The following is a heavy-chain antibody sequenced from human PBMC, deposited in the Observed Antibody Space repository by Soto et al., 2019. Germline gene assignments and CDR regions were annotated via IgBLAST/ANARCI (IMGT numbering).Heavy chain of an antibody. V-gene: IGHV4-34*01. CDR3: ARDFFDSSDYTTNWFDP. CDR1: GGSFSGYY. D-gene: IGHD3-22*01. CDR2: INHSGST. J-gene: IGHJ5*02. Sequence: SETLSLTCAVYGGSFSGYYWSWIRQPPGKGLEWIGEINHSGSTNYNPSLKGRVTISVDTSKNQFSLKLTSVTAADAALYYCARDFFDSSDYTTNWFDPWGQGTLVTVSS.